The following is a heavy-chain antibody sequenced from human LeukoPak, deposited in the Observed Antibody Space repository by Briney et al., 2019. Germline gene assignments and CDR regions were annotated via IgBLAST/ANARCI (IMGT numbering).Heavy chain of an antibody. V-gene: IGHV3-21*04. Sequence: GGSLRLSCAASGFTLSTYSMNWVRQAPGKGLEWVSSISGSSTYIYYAGSVKGRFTISRDNAKNSVYLKMNSLRAEDLALYYCAKGSGRYSSSYFDSWGQGTLVTVSS. CDR1: GFTLSTYS. J-gene: IGHJ4*02. CDR2: ISGSSTYI. CDR3: AKGSGRYSSSYFDS. D-gene: IGHD1-26*01.